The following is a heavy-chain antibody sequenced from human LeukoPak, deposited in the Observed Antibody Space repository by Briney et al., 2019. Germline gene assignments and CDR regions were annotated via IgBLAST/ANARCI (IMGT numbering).Heavy chain of an antibody. J-gene: IGHJ3*02. D-gene: IGHD3-22*01. V-gene: IGHV1-2*06. Sequence: EASVKVSCKASGYTFTGYYMHWVRQAPGQGLDWMGRINPNNGGTNYAQKFQGRVTMTRDMSMSTAYMELSRLRSDDTAVYYCAGEDNSSGYRPFDIWGQGTMVTVPS. CDR3: AGEDNSSGYRPFDI. CDR1: GYTFTGYY. CDR2: INPNNGGT.